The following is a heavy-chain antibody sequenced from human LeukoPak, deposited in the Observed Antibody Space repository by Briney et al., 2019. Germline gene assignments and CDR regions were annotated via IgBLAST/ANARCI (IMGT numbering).Heavy chain of an antibody. V-gene: IGHV3-23*01. CDR1: GFTFSSSA. D-gene: IGHD6-19*01. CDR3: AKGSGWYV. CDR2: ISGSGGST. Sequence: GGSLRLSCAASGFTFSSSAMSWVRQAPGKGLEWVSVISGSGGSTDYADSVKGRFTISRDNSKNTLYLQINSLRAEDTAVYYCAKGSGWYVWGQGTLVTVSS. J-gene: IGHJ4*02.